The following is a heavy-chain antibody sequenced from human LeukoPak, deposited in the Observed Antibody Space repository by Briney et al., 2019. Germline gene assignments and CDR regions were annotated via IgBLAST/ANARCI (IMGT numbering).Heavy chain of an antibody. Sequence: PSETLSLTCTVSGGSISSSSYYWGWIRQPPGKGLEWIGSIYYSGSTYYNPSLKSRVTISVDTSKNQFSLKLSSVTAADTAVYYCARLAIAARDAFDIWGQGTMVTVSS. J-gene: IGHJ3*02. D-gene: IGHD6-6*01. CDR2: IYYSGST. CDR1: GGSISSSSYY. V-gene: IGHV4-39*01. CDR3: ARLAIAARDAFDI.